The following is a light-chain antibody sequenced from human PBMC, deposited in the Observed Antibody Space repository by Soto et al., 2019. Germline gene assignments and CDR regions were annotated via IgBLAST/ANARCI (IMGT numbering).Light chain of an antibody. V-gene: IGLV1-51*01. CDR3: ASWDSSLSAYV. Sequence: SVMTQPPSVSAAPGQKVTISCSGSSSSIGGNSVSWYQQLPGTAPKLLIYDDNKRPSGIPDRFSGSKSGTSATLGITGFQTGDEADYYCASWDSSLSAYVFGTGTKVTVL. J-gene: IGLJ1*01. CDR2: DDN. CDR1: SSSIGGNS.